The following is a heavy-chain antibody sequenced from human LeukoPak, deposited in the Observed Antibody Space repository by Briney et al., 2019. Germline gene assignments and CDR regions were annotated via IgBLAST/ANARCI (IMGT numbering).Heavy chain of an antibody. CDR3: AREEEDSSSWYPPPSNWFDP. J-gene: IGHJ5*02. D-gene: IGHD6-13*01. Sequence: GGSLRPSCAASGFTFSSYEMNWVRQAPGKGLEWVSCISSSGSTIYYADSVKGRFTISRDNAKNSLYLQMNSLRAEDTAVYYCAREEEDSSSWYPPPSNWFDPWGQGTLVTVSS. V-gene: IGHV3-48*03. CDR2: ISSSGSTI. CDR1: GFTFSSYE.